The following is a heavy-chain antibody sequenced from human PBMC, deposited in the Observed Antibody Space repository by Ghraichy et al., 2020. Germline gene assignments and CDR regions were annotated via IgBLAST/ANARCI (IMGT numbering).Heavy chain of an antibody. J-gene: IGHJ5*02. CDR1: GFPFSSYA. D-gene: IGHD1-26*01. Sequence: GGSLRLSCAASGFPFSSYAMNWVRQAPGKGLEWVSAISGSGGSTYYADSVKGRFTISRDNSKNTLYLQMNSLRAEDTAVYYCAKDSGSYLGWFDPWGQGTLVTVSS. CDR2: ISGSGGST. V-gene: IGHV3-23*01. CDR3: AKDSGSYLGWFDP.